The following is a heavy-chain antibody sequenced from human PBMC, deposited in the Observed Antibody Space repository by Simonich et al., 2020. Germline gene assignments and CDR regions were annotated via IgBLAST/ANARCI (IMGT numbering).Heavy chain of an antibody. CDR1: GFTFSSYD. V-gene: IGHV3-13*01. J-gene: IGHJ5*02. Sequence: EVQLVESGGGLVQPGGSLRLSCAASGFTFSSYDVHWVRQATRRGLEWVSALGNAGDKYDPGSVKGRFTISRENAKNSLYLQMNSLRAGDTAVYYCARGGYSGSYNWFDPWGQGTLVTVSS. CDR3: ARGGYSGSYNWFDP. CDR2: LGNAGDK. D-gene: IGHD1-26*01.